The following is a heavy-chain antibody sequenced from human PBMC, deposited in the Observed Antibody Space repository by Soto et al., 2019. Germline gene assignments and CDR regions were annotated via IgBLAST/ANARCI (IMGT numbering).Heavy chain of an antibody. J-gene: IGHJ5*02. CDR2: IIPIFGTA. CDR3: ARDWGYCSGGRCYESAGFDN. D-gene: IGHD2-15*01. Sequence: SVKVSCKASGGTFSSYAISWVRQAPGQGLEWMGGIIPIFGTANYAQKFQGRVTITADESTSTAYMELSSLRSEDTAVYYCARDWGYCSGGRCYESAGFDNWGQGTLVTVS. CDR1: GGTFSSYA. V-gene: IGHV1-69*13.